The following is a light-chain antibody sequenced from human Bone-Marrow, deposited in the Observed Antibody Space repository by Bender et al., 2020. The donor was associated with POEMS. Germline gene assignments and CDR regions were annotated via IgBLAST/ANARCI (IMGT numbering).Light chain of an antibody. CDR1: NIGGRN. J-gene: IGLJ1*01. Sequence: SYVLTQPPWVSVAPGQTATINCGGNNIGGRNIQWYQQKPGQAPSLVVYDNTGRPSGVPERISGSKSGDTATLTIASVEPGDEADYYCQVWDNRGDDVDFGPGTRVTVL. CDR2: DNT. V-gene: IGLV3-21*02. CDR3: QVWDNRGDDVD.